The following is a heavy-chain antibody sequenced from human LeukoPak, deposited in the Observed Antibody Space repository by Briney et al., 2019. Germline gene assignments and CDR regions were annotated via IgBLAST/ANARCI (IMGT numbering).Heavy chain of an antibody. V-gene: IGHV4-30-2*01. J-gene: IGHJ3*02. Sequence: PSQTLSLTCAVSGGSISSGGYSWSWIRQPPGKGLEWIGYIYHSGSTYYNPSLKSRVTISVDRSKNQFSLKLSSVTAADTAVYYCARGRRYYGSANLDAFDIWGQGTMVTVSS. CDR2: IYHSGST. CDR3: ARGRRYYGSANLDAFDI. CDR1: GGSISSGGYS. D-gene: IGHD3-10*01.